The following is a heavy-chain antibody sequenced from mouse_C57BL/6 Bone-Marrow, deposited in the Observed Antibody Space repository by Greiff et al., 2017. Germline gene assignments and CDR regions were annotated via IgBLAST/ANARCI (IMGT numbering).Heavy chain of an antibody. Sequence: QVQLQQPGAELVKPGASVKLSCKASGYTFTSYWMHWVKQRPGQGLEWIGMIHPNSGSTNYNEKFKSKATLTVDKSSSTAYMQLSSLTSEDSEVYYCAREYYGSSPYYYAMDYWGQGTSVTVSS. CDR1: GYTFTSYW. D-gene: IGHD1-1*01. V-gene: IGHV1-64*01. CDR2: IHPNSGST. CDR3: AREYYGSSPYYYAMDY. J-gene: IGHJ4*01.